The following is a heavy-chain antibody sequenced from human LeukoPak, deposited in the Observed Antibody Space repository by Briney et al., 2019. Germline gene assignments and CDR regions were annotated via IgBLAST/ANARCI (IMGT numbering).Heavy chain of an antibody. CDR1: GGSIRSHY. CDR2: IYYSGST. CDR3: ARDRGDYDSSGYYGYFDY. Sequence: PSETLSLTCTVSGGSIRSHYWSWIRQPPGKGLEWIGYIYYSGSTNYNPSLKSRVTISVATSKNQFSLKLSSVTAADTAVYYCARDRGDYDSSGYYGYFDYWGQGALVTVSS. V-gene: IGHV4-59*11. J-gene: IGHJ4*02. D-gene: IGHD3-22*01.